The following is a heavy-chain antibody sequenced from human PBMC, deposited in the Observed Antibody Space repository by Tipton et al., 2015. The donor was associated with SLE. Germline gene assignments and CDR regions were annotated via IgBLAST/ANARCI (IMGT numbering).Heavy chain of an antibody. V-gene: IGHV4-39*07. CDR3: ARHERWPHFDY. CDR1: GGSIRSGSYY. D-gene: IGHD6-19*01. J-gene: IGHJ4*02. CDR2: MYYSGST. Sequence: TLSLTCTVSGGSIRSGSYYWDWIRQPPGKGLEWIGSMYYSGSTYYNPSLKSRVTISIDTSKNQFSLKLSSMTAADTAVYYCARHERWPHFDYWGQGTLVTVSS.